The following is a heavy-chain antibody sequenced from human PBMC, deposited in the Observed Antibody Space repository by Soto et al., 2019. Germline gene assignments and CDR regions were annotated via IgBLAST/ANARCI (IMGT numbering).Heavy chain of an antibody. J-gene: IGHJ6*02. CDR2: ISSSGSTI. V-gene: IGHV3-11*01. Sequence: GGSLRLSCAASGFTFSDYYMSWIRQAPGKGLEWVSYISSSGSTIYYADSVKGRFTISRDNAKNSLYLQMNSLRAEDTAVYYCARDPNIVLVPAALRSYYYYYGMDAWGQGTTVTVS. D-gene: IGHD2-2*01. CDR3: ARDPNIVLVPAALRSYYYYYGMDA. CDR1: GFTFSDYY.